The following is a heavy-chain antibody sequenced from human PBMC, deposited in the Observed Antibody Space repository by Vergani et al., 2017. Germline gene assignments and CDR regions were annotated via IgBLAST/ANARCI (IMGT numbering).Heavy chain of an antibody. J-gene: IGHJ4*02. D-gene: IGHD6-13*01. Sequence: QVQLVESGGGVVQPGRSLRLSCAASGFTFSSYSMHWVRQAPGKGLEWVAVIWYDGSNKYYADSVKGRFTISRDNSKNTLYLQMNSLRAEDTAVYYCARDLAAAGIFDYWGQGTLVTVSS. CDR1: GFTFSSYS. CDR3: ARDLAAAGIFDY. CDR2: IWYDGSNK. V-gene: IGHV3-33*01.